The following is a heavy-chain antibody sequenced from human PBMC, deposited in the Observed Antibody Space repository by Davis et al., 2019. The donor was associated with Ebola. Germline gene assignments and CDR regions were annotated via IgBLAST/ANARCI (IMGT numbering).Heavy chain of an antibody. CDR1: GYTFTSYG. V-gene: IGHV1-18*04. CDR3: ARALDSSSWGKNHYHYYGLDV. Sequence: ASVKVSCKASGYTFTSYGITWVRQAPGQGLEWVGWISAHNGNTNYAQKVQGRVTMTTDTSTNTAYMELRSLRSDDTAVYYCARALDSSSWGKNHYHYYGLDVWGQGTTVTVSS. D-gene: IGHD6-13*01. CDR2: ISAHNGNT. J-gene: IGHJ6*02.